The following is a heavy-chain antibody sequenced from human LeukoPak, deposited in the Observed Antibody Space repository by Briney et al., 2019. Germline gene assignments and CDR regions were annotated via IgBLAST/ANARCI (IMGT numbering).Heavy chain of an antibody. CDR3: AKGSRIAARPTIWFDS. CDR1: GFTFSSYA. V-gene: IGHV3-23*01. CDR2: GHSDGTT. Sequence: GGSLRLSCAASGFTFSSYAMYWVRQAPGKGLEWVSSGHSDGTTYYADSVKGRFTISRDNSKNTLSLQMNSLRAEDTAVYYCAKGSRIAARPTIWFDSWGQGTLVTVSS. J-gene: IGHJ5*01. D-gene: IGHD6-6*01.